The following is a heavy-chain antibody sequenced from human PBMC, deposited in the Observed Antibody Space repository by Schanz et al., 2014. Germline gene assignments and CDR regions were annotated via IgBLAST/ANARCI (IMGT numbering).Heavy chain of an antibody. J-gene: IGHJ3*01. Sequence: EVQLVESGGGLIQPGGSLRLSCAVSGFTVNTNYMSWVRQAPGKGLEWISSMYINSGSTQYADSVKGRFIISRDSSKNTLFLQMNSLRAEDTAVYFCARDGGRDGYNLAFDVWGQGTLXTVSS. CDR2: MYINSGST. CDR1: GFTVNTNY. V-gene: IGHV3-53*01. CDR3: ARDGGRDGYNLAFDV. D-gene: IGHD5-12*01.